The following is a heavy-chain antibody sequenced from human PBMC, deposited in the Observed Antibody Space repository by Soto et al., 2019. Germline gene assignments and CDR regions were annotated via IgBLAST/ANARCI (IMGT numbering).Heavy chain of an antibody. D-gene: IGHD6-13*01. CDR3: GAGQYFSDY. CDR1: GFTFSSYG. J-gene: IGHJ4*02. V-gene: IGHV3-30*03. CDR2: ISYGGSDK. Sequence: QVQLVESGGGVVQPGRSLRLSCAASGFTFSSYGMHWVRQAPGKGLEWVALISYGGSDKYFADSVKGRFTISRDNSKNTLYLQMNSLRVEDTVVYYCGAGQYFSDYWGQGTLVTVSS.